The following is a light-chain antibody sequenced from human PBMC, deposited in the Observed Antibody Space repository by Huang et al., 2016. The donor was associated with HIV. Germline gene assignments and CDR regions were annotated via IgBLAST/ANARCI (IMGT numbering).Light chain of an antibody. V-gene: IGKV1-NL1*01. CDR1: QPISNS. J-gene: IGKJ2*01. CDR2: AAS. Sequence: DIQMTQSPFSLSASIGDRVTITCRASQPISNSLAWYQQKPGQATKLLLYAASRLKSGVPSRFSGSGSGTTYTLTISSLRPEDFATYYCQQYFTTPPWTSGQGTKLEIK. CDR3: QQYFTTPPWT.